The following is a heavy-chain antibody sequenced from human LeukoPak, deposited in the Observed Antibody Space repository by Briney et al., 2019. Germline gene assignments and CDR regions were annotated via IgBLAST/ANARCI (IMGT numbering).Heavy chain of an antibody. CDR1: GFTFSSYA. V-gene: IGHV3-30-3*01. J-gene: IGHJ5*02. Sequence: GGSPRLSCTASGFTFSSYAMHWVRQAPVKGLEWVAVISYDGSTQFYADSVKGRFTISRDNSKNTLDLQMNSLRTDDTAVYFCARGDKAVAFDWFDPWGQGTLVSVSS. CDR3: ARGDKAVAFDWFDP. CDR2: ISYDGSTQ. D-gene: IGHD6-19*01.